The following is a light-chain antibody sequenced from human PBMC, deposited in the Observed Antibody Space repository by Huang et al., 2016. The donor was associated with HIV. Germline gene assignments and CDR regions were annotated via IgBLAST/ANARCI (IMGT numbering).Light chain of an antibody. CDR1: ESLLQSNGYSY. CDR2: LAS. CDR3: MQARQMWT. Sequence: DIVMTQSPLSLPVTPGEPASISCRSSESLLQSNGYSYVDWYLQKPGQSQQLLIYLASNRASGVPDRFSGSGSGTDFTLKISRVEAEDVGVYYCMQARQMWTFGQGTKVEI. V-gene: IGKV2-28*01. J-gene: IGKJ1*01.